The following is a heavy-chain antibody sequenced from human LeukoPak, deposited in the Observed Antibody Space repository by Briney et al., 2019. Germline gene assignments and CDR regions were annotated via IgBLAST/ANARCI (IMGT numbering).Heavy chain of an antibody. J-gene: IGHJ4*02. CDR2: INPNSGGT. V-gene: IGHV1-2*02. CDR3: TRGPGGPPTFDY. D-gene: IGHD1-26*01. CDR1: GYTFIGYY. Sequence: ASVKVSCKASGYTFIGYYMHWVRQAPGQGPEWMGWINPNSGGTNYAQKFQGRVTMTRDMSISTGYMVLSRLRSDDTAVYYCTRGPGGPPTFDYWAQGTLVTVSS.